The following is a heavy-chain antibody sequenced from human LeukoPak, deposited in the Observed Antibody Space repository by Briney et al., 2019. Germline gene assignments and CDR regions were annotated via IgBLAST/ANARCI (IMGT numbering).Heavy chain of an antibody. V-gene: IGHV4-59*01. J-gene: IGHJ5*02. CDR2: IYYSGST. CDR3: ARRSVLYSGYGAGNWFDP. Sequence: PSETLSLTCTVSGGSISSYYWSWIRQPPGKGLEWIGYIYYSGSTNYNPSLKSRVTISVDTSKNQISLKLSSVTAADTAVYYCARRSVLYSGYGAGNWFDPWGQGTLVTVSS. CDR1: GGSISSYY. D-gene: IGHD5-12*01.